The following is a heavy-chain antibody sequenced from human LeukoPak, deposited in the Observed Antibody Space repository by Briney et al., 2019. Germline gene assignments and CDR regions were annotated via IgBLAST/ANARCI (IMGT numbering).Heavy chain of an antibody. CDR3: AKDLGPRGRTENNVGIYYYYYYMDV. CDR2: IRYDGSNK. J-gene: IGHJ6*03. CDR1: GFTFSSYG. V-gene: IGHV3-30*02. D-gene: IGHD3-16*01. Sequence: GGSLRLSCAASGFTFSSYGMHWVRQAPGKGLEWVAFIRYDGSNKYYADSVKGRFTISRDNSKNTLYLQMNSLRAEDTAVYYCAKDLGPRGRTENNVGIYYYYYYMDVWGKGTTVTVSS.